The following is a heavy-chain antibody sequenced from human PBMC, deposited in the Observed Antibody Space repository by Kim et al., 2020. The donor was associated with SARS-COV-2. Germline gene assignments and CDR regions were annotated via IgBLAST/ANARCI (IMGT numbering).Heavy chain of an antibody. CDR3: ARGRGGSSMLVVVIIAAEYYFDD. V-gene: IGHV4-34*01. Sequence: SETLSLTCAVYGGSFSDYSWSWIRQPPGKGLEWIGEINHRGSTNYNPSLKSRVTISVDTSKNQFSLKLSSVTAADTAVYYCARGRGGSSMLVVVIIAAEYYFDDWGRGTLVNVSS. CDR2: INHRGST. CDR1: GGSFSDYS. J-gene: IGHJ4*02. D-gene: IGHD3-22*01.